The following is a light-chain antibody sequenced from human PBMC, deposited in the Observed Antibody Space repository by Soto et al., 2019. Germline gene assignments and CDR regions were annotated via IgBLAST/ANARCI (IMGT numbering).Light chain of an antibody. J-gene: IGKJ5*01. Sequence: EIVLTQSPGTLSLSPGERATLSCRASQNIGSTYLAWYQQKLGQAPRLLIYDASNRATGIPARFSGSGSGTDFTLTLSSLEPEDFAVYYCQQRSNWPIPFGQGTRMAIK. CDR3: QQRSNWPIP. CDR2: DAS. CDR1: QNIGSTY. V-gene: IGKV3D-20*02.